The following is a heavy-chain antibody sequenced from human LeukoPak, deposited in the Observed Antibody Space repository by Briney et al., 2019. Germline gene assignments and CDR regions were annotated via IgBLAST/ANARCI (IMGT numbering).Heavy chain of an antibody. J-gene: IGHJ4*02. Sequence: GGSLRLSCAASGFTFSSYGMHWVRQAPGKGLEWVAFIRYDGSNKYYADSVKGRFTISRDNSKNTLYLQMNSLRAEDTAVYYCAKDPQIRWYSSSSGIDYWGQGTLVTVSS. CDR1: GFTFSSYG. V-gene: IGHV3-30*02. CDR3: AKDPQIRWYSSSSGIDY. CDR2: IRYDGSNK. D-gene: IGHD6-6*01.